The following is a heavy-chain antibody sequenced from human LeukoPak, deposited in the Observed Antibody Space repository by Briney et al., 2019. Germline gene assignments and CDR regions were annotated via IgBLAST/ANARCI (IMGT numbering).Heavy chain of an antibody. J-gene: IGHJ3*02. CDR1: GFTVSSNY. Sequence: GGSLRLSCAASGFTVSSNYMSWVRQAPGKGLEWVSVIYSGGSTYYADSVKGRFTISRDNSKNTLYLQMNSLRAEDTAVYYCARSPHDSSGPLGAFGIWGQGTMVTVSS. V-gene: IGHV3-53*01. D-gene: IGHD3-22*01. CDR2: IYSGGST. CDR3: ARSPHDSSGPLGAFGI.